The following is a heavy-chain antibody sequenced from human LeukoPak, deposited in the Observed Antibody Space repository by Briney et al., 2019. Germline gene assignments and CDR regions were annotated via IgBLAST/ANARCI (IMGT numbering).Heavy chain of an antibody. Sequence: PGGSLRLSCAASGFTFSSYSMNWVRQAPGKGLEWVSSISSSSGYIYYADSVKGRFTISRDNAKNSLYLQMNSLRAEDTAVYYCARALTGYYAVGYWGQGTLVTVSS. D-gene: IGHD3-9*01. CDR2: ISSSSGYI. V-gene: IGHV3-21*01. CDR1: GFTFSSYS. J-gene: IGHJ4*02. CDR3: ARALTGYYAVGY.